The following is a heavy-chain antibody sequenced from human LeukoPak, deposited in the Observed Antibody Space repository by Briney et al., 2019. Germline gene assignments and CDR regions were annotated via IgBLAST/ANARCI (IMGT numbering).Heavy chain of an antibody. D-gene: IGHD1-26*01. Sequence: GGSLRLSCTAFGFTFGDYTITWICQAPGKGLEWVGFIRKKADGGTPEYAASVKGRFIISRDDSKSIAYLQMNSLKTDDTAVYYCTRDPPTRYWGQGTLVSVSS. CDR1: GFTFGDYT. J-gene: IGHJ4*02. CDR2: IRKKADGGTP. V-gene: IGHV3-49*03. CDR3: TRDPPTRY.